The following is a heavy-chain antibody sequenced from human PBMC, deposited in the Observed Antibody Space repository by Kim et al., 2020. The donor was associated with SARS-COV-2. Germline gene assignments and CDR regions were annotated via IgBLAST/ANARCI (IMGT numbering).Heavy chain of an antibody. CDR2: IYPGDSDT. CDR1: GYSFTSYW. J-gene: IGHJ5*02. V-gene: IGHV5-51*01. Sequence: GESLKISCKGSGYSFTSYWIGWVRQMPGKGLEWMGIIYPGDSDTRYSPSFQGQVTISADKSISTAYLQWSSLKASDTAMYYCARRGIRDSSEGPPWFDPWGQGTLVTVSS. CDR3: ARRGIRDSSEGPPWFDP. D-gene: IGHD6-19*01.